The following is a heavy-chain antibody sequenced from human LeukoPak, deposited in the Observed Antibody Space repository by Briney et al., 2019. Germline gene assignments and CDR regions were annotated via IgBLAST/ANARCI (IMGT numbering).Heavy chain of an antibody. Sequence: GGSLRLSCAASGFTFSSYAMSWVRQAPGKGLEWVSAISGSGGSTYYADSVKGRFTISRDNSKNTLCLQMNSLRAEDMAVYYCARAHVLRFLEWLPPWFDPWGQGTLVTVSS. CDR1: GFTFSSYA. CDR2: ISGSGGST. J-gene: IGHJ5*02. CDR3: ARAHVLRFLEWLPPWFDP. D-gene: IGHD3-3*01. V-gene: IGHV3-23*01.